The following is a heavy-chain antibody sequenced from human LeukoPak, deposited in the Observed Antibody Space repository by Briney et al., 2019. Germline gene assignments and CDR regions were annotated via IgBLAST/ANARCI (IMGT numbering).Heavy chain of an antibody. Sequence: SETLSLTCTVSGGSISSGRYYWSWIRQPAGKGLEWVGRIETSGTTKYNPSLNSRATISVDTSKNQFSLKLNSVTAADTAVYYCARYHMVNRGVNWFDPWGQGILVTVST. V-gene: IGHV4-61*02. CDR2: IETSGTT. J-gene: IGHJ5*02. CDR1: GGSISSGRYY. CDR3: ARYHMVNRGVNWFDP. D-gene: IGHD4-23*01.